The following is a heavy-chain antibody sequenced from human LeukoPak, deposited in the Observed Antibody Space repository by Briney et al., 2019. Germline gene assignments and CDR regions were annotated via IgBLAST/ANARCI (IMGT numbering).Heavy chain of an antibody. Sequence: PGGSLRLSCAASGFTFSSYAMRWVRQAAGKGLEWVSAISGSGGSTYYADSVKGRFTISRDNSKNTLYLQMSSLRAEDTAVYYCAKDWYCSSTSCYRSDSYYYYGMDVWGQGTTVTVSS. CDR1: GFTFSSYA. D-gene: IGHD2-2*02. J-gene: IGHJ6*02. V-gene: IGHV3-23*01. CDR2: ISGSGGST. CDR3: AKDWYCSSTSCYRSDSYYYYGMDV.